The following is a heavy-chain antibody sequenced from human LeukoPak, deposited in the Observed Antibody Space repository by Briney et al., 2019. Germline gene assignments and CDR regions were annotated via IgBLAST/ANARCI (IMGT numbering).Heavy chain of an antibody. Sequence: GGSLRLSCAASGLSFDDYGMSWVRQAPGKGLEWVSGINWDGGSAAYADSVKGRFTISRDNAKNSLYLQMNSLRTEDTAFYYCARDRLAATGLFDYWGQGTLVTVSS. CDR1: GLSFDDYG. D-gene: IGHD6-13*01. CDR3: ARDRLAATGLFDY. CDR2: INWDGGSA. V-gene: IGHV3-20*04. J-gene: IGHJ4*02.